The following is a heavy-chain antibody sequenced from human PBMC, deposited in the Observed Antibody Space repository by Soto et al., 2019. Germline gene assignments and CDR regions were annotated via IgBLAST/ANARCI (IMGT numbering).Heavy chain of an antibody. Sequence: GGSLRLSCVASGFTFSSYAMNWVRQAPGMGLEWVSTISGSGGSIYYADSVKGRFAISRDNSKNTLFLQMSSLRVEDTAIYYCVKAISYGYDFLDYWGQGTLVTVYS. J-gene: IGHJ4*02. D-gene: IGHD5-18*01. CDR2: ISGSGGSI. CDR3: VKAISYGYDFLDY. CDR1: GFTFSSYA. V-gene: IGHV3-23*01.